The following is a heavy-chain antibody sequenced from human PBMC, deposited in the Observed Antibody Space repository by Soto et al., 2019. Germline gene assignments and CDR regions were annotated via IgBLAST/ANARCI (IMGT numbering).Heavy chain of an antibody. V-gene: IGHV1-69*13. D-gene: IGHD3-22*01. J-gene: IGHJ3*02. CDR2: IIPIFGTA. CDR3: AREIGSGYGDAFDI. Sequence: GASVKVSCKASGVTFSSYAISWVRQSPGQGLEWMGGIIPIFGTANYAQKFQGRVTITADESTSTAYMELSSLRSEDTAVYYCAREIGSGYGDAFDIWGQGTMVTVS. CDR1: GVTFSSYA.